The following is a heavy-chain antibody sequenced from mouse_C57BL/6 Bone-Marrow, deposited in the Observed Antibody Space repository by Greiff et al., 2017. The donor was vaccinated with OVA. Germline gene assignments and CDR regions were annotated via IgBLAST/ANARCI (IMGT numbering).Heavy chain of an antibody. V-gene: IGHV1-62-2*01. Sequence: VQLQQSGAELVKPGASVKLSCKASGYTFTEYTIHWVKQRPGQGLEWIGWFYPGSGSIKYNEKFKDKATLTADKSSSTVYMELSRLTSEDCAVYFCARLERAYYSNYGGMEYGGQGITVTVSS. D-gene: IGHD2-5*01. CDR2: FYPGSGSI. CDR1: GYTFTEYT. J-gene: IGHJ4*01. CDR3: ARLERAYYSNYGGMEY.